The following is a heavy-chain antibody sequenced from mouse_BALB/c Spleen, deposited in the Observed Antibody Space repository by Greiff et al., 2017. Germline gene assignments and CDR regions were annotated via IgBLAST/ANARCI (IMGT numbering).Heavy chain of an antibody. D-gene: IGHD2-10*02. CDR1: GFTFSSYA. CDR3: AREEYGNYVAY. V-gene: IGHV5-6-5*01. Sequence: EVQGVESGGGLVKPGGSLKLSCAASGFTFSSYAMSWVRQTPEKRLEWVASISSGGSTYYPDSVKGRFTISRDNARNILYLQMSSLRSEDTAMYYCAREEYGNYVAYWGQGTLVTVSA. CDR2: ISSGGST. J-gene: IGHJ3*01.